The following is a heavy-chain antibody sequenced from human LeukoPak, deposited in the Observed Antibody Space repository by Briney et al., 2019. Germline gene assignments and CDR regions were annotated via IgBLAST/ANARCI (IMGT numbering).Heavy chain of an antibody. CDR3: ARAAYDFWSGVYFDY. CDR1: GGSISSYY. D-gene: IGHD3-3*01. CDR2: IYYSGST. V-gene: IGHV4-59*01. J-gene: IGHJ4*02. Sequence: PSETLSLTCTVSGGSISSYYWSWIRQPPGKGLEWIGYIYYSGSTNYNPSLKSRVTISVDTSKNQFSLKLSSVTAADTAVYYCARAAYDFWSGVYFDYWGQGTLVTVSS.